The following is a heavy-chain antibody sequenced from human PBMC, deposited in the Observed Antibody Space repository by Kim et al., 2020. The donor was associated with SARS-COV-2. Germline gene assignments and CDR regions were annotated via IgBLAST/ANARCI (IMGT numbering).Heavy chain of an antibody. CDR1: GFTLSSYW. Sequence: GGSLRLSCAASGFTLSSYWMYWVRQAPGKGLVWVARIDNEGTGTTYADSVKGRFTISRDSAKNTLYLQMHSLRTEDTALYYCARDRGWNALDMWGQGTMVTVSS. J-gene: IGHJ3*02. D-gene: IGHD3-10*01. CDR2: IDNEGTGT. CDR3: ARDRGWNALDM. V-gene: IGHV3-74*01.